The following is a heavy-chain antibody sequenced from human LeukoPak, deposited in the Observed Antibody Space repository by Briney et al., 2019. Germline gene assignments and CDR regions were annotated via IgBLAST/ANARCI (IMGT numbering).Heavy chain of an antibody. D-gene: IGHD7-27*01. CDR3: ARVTGDFYFDY. Sequence: ASVKVSRKASGGTFSSYAISWVRQAPGQGLEWMGWISAYNGNTNYAQKLQGRVTMTTDTSTSTAYMELSSLRSEDTAVYYCARVTGDFYFDYWGQGTLVTVSS. V-gene: IGHV1-18*01. CDR2: ISAYNGNT. CDR1: GGTFSSYA. J-gene: IGHJ4*02.